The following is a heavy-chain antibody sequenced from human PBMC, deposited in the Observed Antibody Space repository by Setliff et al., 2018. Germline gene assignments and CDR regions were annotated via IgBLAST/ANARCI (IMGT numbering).Heavy chain of an antibody. CDR2: INPNTGGT. Sequence: ASVKVSCKASGYTFSDYYMHWIRQAPGQGPEWMGCINPNTGGTRFAQKFQLGVTMTADKAITTAYMELTRLTSDDTAVYFCARDNPIVGATDYWGQGILVTVSS. CDR1: GYTFSDYY. J-gene: IGHJ4*02. D-gene: IGHD1-26*01. CDR3: ARDNPIVGATDY. V-gene: IGHV1-2*02.